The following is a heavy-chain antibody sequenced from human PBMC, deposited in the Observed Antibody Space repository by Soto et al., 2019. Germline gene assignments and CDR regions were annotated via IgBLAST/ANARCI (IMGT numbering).Heavy chain of an antibody. D-gene: IGHD1-20*01. J-gene: IGHJ4*02. CDR1: GFTFDDYA. CDR2: ISWNSGSI. Sequence: EVQLVESGGGLVQPGRSLRLSCAASGFTFDDYAMHWVRQAPGKGLEWVSGISWNSGSIGYADSVKGRFTISRDNAKNSLYLQMNSLRAEDTALYYCAKDIELITGTTFPYYWGQGTLVTVSS. CDR3: AKDIELITGTTFPYY. V-gene: IGHV3-9*01.